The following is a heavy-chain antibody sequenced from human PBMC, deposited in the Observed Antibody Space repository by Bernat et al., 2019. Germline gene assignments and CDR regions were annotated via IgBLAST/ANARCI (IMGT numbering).Heavy chain of an antibody. D-gene: IGHD6-13*01. CDR2: ISYDGSNK. J-gene: IGHJ4*02. Sequence: QVQLVESGGGVVQPGRSLRLSCAASGFTFSSYAMHWVRQAPGKGLEWVAVISYDGSNKYYADSVKGRFTISRDNSKNTLYLQMNSLRAEDTAVYYCARAIAALGYWGQGTLVTVSS. CDR1: GFTFSSYA. CDR3: ARAIAALGY. V-gene: IGHV3-30-3*01.